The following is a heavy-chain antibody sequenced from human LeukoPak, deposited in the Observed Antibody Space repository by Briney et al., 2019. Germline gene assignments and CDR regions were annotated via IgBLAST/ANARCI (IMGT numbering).Heavy chain of an antibody. CDR1: GYIFNSYW. CDR2: IYPGASDI. CDR3: ARRSSSGGYYFDY. V-gene: IGHV5-51*01. Sequence: GESLKLSCKGSGYIFNSYWIGWVGQTPGKDPDWLVIIYPGASDIKTGPSFEGQVTISADESNSTAYLQWSSLKASDTAMYYCARRSSSGGYYFDYWGQGTLVTVSS. D-gene: IGHD3-16*01. J-gene: IGHJ4*02.